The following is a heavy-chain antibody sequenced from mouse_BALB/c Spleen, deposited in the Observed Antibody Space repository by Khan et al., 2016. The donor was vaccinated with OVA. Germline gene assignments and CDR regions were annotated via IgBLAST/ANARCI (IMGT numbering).Heavy chain of an antibody. CDR1: GYTFTDYS. D-gene: IGHD1-1*01. CDR2: INTETGEP. Sequence: QIQLVQSGPELKKPGETVKISCKASGYTFTDYSMHWVKQAPGKGLKWMGWINTETGEPTYADDFKGRFAFSLETSASTAYLQINNLKNEDTATYFCAICYYYGSAYWGQGTLVTVSA. CDR3: AICYYYGSAY. V-gene: IGHV9-2-1*01. J-gene: IGHJ3*01.